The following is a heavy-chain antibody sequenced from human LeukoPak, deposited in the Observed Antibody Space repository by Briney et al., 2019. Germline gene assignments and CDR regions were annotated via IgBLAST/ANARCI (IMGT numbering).Heavy chain of an antibody. CDR1: GRTFSSYA. Sequence: ASVKVSCKASGRTFSSYAIGWVRQAPGQGLEWMGWTNPNSGGTNYAQKFQGRVTMTRDTSISTAYMELSRLRSDDTAVYYCARDESMVRGVINFSFAPWGQGTLVTVSS. V-gene: IGHV1-2*02. D-gene: IGHD3-10*01. CDR3: ARDESMVRGVINFSFAP. J-gene: IGHJ5*02. CDR2: TNPNSGGT.